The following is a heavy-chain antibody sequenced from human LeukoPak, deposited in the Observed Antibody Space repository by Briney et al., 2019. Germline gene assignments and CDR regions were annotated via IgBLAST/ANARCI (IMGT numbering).Heavy chain of an antibody. CDR2: IYPGDSDT. Sequence: GESLEISWKASGYSFTRYWNGWGRQMPRKGLGWMGIIYPGDSDTRYSPSFQGQVTISADKSISTAYLQWSSLKASDTAMYYCARPSSHYDSGGYYRNGGYFDYWGQGTLVTVSS. V-gene: IGHV5-51*01. D-gene: IGHD3-22*01. CDR3: ARPSSHYDSGGYYRNGGYFDY. J-gene: IGHJ4*02. CDR1: GYSFTRYW.